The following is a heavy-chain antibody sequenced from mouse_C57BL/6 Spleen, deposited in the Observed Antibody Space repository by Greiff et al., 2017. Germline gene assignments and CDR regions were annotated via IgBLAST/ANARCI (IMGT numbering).Heavy chain of an antibody. V-gene: IGHV1-5*01. CDR2: IYPGNSDT. Sequence: EVQGVESGTVLARPGASVKMSCKTSGYTFTSYWMHWVKQRPGQGLEWIGAIYPGNSDTSYNQKFKGKAKLTAVTSASTAYMELSSLTNEDSAVYYCTRATTVVGYFDYWGQGTTLTVSS. D-gene: IGHD1-1*01. CDR3: TRATTVVGYFDY. J-gene: IGHJ2*01. CDR1: GYTFTSYW.